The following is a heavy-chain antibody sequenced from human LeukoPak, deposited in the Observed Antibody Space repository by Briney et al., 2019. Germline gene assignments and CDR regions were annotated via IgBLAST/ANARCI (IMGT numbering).Heavy chain of an antibody. Sequence: GGSLRLSCAASGFTFSSYGMHWVRQAPGKGLEWVAVIWYDGSNKYYADSVKGRFTISRDNSKNTLYLQMNSLRAEDTAVYYCARAKAILSPFDYWGQGTLVTVSS. J-gene: IGHJ4*02. CDR2: IWYDGSNK. CDR3: ARAKAILSPFDY. CDR1: GFTFSSYG. D-gene: IGHD2-2*01. V-gene: IGHV3-33*01.